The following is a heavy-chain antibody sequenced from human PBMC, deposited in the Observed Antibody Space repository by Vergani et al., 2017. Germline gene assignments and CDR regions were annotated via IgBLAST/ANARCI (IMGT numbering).Heavy chain of an antibody. J-gene: IGHJ5*02. V-gene: IGHV1-69*01. Sequence: QVQLVQSGAEVKKPGSSVKVSCKASGGTFSSYAISWVRQAPGQGLEWMGGIIPIFGTANYAKKFQGRVTITADESTSTAYMELISLRSEDTAVYYCARGEGYCSGGSCYPNWFDPWGQGTLVTVSS. D-gene: IGHD2-15*01. CDR1: GGTFSSYA. CDR3: ARGEGYCSGGSCYPNWFDP. CDR2: IIPIFGTA.